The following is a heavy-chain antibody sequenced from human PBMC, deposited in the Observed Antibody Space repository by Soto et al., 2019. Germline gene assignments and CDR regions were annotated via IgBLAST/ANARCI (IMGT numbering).Heavy chain of an antibody. Sequence: ESGGGLVQPGGSLRLSCAASGFTFSSYAMHWVRQAPGKGLEWVAVISYDGSNKYYADSVKGRFTISRDNSKNTLYLQMNSLRAEDTAVYYCARDIALQHYYYYGMDVWGQGTTVTVSS. CDR3: ARDIALQHYYYYGMDV. CDR2: ISYDGSNK. D-gene: IGHD6-13*01. CDR1: GFTFSSYA. V-gene: IGHV3-30-3*01. J-gene: IGHJ6*02.